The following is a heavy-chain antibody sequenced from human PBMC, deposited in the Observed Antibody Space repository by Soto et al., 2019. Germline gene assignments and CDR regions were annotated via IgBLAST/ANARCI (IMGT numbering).Heavy chain of an antibody. CDR1: GFIFSTFA. Sequence: EVQLLESGGGSVQPGGSLRLSCTGSGFIFSTFAMSWVRQAPGKGLEWLSAISASGGNTYYPDSVKGRFTISRDISENTLYLQMSSLGGEDTAVYHCAKEPTSTVEDAFDLWGRGTMVTVSS. CDR3: AKEPTSTVEDAFDL. D-gene: IGHD4-17*01. J-gene: IGHJ3*01. CDR2: ISASGGNT. V-gene: IGHV3-23*01.